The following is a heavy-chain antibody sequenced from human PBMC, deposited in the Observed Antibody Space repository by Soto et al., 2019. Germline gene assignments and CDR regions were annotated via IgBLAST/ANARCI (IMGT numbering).Heavy chain of an antibody. D-gene: IGHD2-21*01. CDR3: ARDRFDGCVSYGMDV. Sequence: SLRLSCAASGFRFSSFGMNWVRQGPGKGLEWVSSISSSSSYIYYADSVKGRFTISRDNAKNSIYHKMNILKAEDTDVYYCARDRFDGCVSYGMDVWAQGTTVTVSS. CDR2: ISSSSSYI. CDR1: GFRFSSFG. V-gene: IGHV3-21*01. J-gene: IGHJ6*02.